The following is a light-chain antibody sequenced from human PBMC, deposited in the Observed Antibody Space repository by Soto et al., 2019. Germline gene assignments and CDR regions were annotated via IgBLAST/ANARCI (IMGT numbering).Light chain of an antibody. V-gene: IGLV2-14*01. J-gene: IGLJ3*02. CDR1: SSDVGGYNY. Sequence: QSVLTQPASVSGSPGQSITISCTGTSSDVGGYNYVSWYQQHPGTAPKLMIYDVSHRPSGVSDRFSGSRSGNTASLTISGLQAEDESDYYCISYTSSSTWVFGGGTKLTVL. CDR2: DVS. CDR3: ISYTSSSTWV.